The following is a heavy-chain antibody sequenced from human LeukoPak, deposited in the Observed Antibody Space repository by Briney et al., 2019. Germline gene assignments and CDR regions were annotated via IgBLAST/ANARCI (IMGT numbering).Heavy chain of an antibody. CDR1: GFSFSTYG. CDR3: ARSPAYCSGGSCYPFDY. Sequence: PGGSLRLSCASSGFSFSTYGMTWVRQAPGKGLNWVSTISGDGTITYYADSVRGRFTIARDNSKNTLYLQMNSLRAEDAAVYYCARSPAYCSGGSCYPFDYWGQGTLVTVSS. D-gene: IGHD2-15*01. CDR2: ISGDGTIT. V-gene: IGHV3-23*01. J-gene: IGHJ4*02.